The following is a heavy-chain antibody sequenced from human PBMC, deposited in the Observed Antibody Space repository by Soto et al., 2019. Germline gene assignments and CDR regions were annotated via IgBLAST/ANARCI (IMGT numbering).Heavy chain of an antibody. V-gene: IGHV4-59*01. J-gene: IGHJ5*02. CDR2: IYYSGST. CDR1: GGSISSYY. CDR3: ARMGPPFSRSGWFDP. Sequence: QVQLQESGPGLVKPSETLSLTCTVSGGSISSYYWSWIRQPPGKGLEWIGYIYYSGSTNYNPSLKSRVTISVDTSKYQFSLKLSSVTAADTAVDYCARMGPPFSRSGWFDPWGQGPLVTVSS. D-gene: IGHD6-6*01.